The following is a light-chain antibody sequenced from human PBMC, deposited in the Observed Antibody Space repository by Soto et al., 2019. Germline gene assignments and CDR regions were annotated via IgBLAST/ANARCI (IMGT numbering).Light chain of an antibody. V-gene: IGLV2-14*01. J-gene: IGLJ1*01. CDR1: SSDVGGYNY. CDR3: SSHTSYSTRV. CDR2: EVS. Sequence: QTVSVSGSPGQSIAISCTGTSSDVGGYNYVSWYQQHPGKAPKLMIHEVSNRPSGISDRFSGSKSGNTASLTISGLQADDEADYYCSSHTSYSTRVFGTGTKLTVL.